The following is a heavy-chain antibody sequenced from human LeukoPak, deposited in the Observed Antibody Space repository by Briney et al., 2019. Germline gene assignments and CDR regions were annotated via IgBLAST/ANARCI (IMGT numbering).Heavy chain of an antibody. D-gene: IGHD3-9*01. Sequence: SETLSLTCAVYGGPFSDYYWSWIRQPPGKGLEWIGEINHSGSTNYNPSLKSRVTISVDTSKNQFSLKLSSVTAADTAVYYCARGGDDILTGPTPLYWGQGTLVTVSS. CDR1: GGPFSDYY. CDR2: INHSGST. J-gene: IGHJ4*02. V-gene: IGHV4-34*01. CDR3: ARGGDDILTGPTPLY.